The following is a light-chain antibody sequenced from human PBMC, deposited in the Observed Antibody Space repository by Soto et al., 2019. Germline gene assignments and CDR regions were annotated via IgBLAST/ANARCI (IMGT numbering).Light chain of an antibody. CDR1: RGIKNA. CDR3: QQYDNWPWT. CDR2: DAS. V-gene: IGKV3-15*01. Sequence: ERVLTQSPPTLSVSPGESATLSCRASRGIKNALAWYQQKPGQSPRLLIFDASTRATGVPARFSGRGSGTEFTLTITSLQSEDFAVYYCQQYDNWPWTFGQGAKVEVK. J-gene: IGKJ1*01.